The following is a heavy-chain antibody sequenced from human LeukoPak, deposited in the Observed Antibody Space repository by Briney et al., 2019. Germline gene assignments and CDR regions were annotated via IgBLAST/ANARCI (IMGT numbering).Heavy chain of an antibody. Sequence: GGSLRLSCAASGFTFSSYAMSWVRQAPGKGLEWVAVISYDGSNKYYADSVKGRFTISRDNSKNTLYLQMNSLRAEDTAVYYCAKDRRWLGLDYWGQGTLVTVSS. V-gene: IGHV3-30*18. D-gene: IGHD5-12*01. CDR2: ISYDGSNK. J-gene: IGHJ4*02. CDR1: GFTFSSYA. CDR3: AKDRRWLGLDY.